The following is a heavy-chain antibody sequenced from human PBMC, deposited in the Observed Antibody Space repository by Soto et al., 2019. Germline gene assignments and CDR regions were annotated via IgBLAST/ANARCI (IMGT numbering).Heavy chain of an antibody. D-gene: IGHD2-21*02. CDR2: IAVGSGYT. CDR1: GFTFTSSA. J-gene: IGHJ5*02. CDR3: ARMVTSIQYNWFDP. Sequence: ASVKVSCKASGFTFTSSAFQWVRQARGQRLEWIGWIAVGSGYTNYAQRFQDRVTLTRDMSTATTYMELSRLTSEDTAIYYCARMVTSIQYNWFDPWGQGTLVTVSS. V-gene: IGHV1-58*01.